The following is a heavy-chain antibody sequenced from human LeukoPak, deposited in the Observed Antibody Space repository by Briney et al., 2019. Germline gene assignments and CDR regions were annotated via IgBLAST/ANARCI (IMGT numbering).Heavy chain of an antibody. V-gene: IGHV3-48*03. D-gene: IGHD3-10*01. J-gene: IGHJ4*02. CDR2: ISSSGSTI. CDR3: ASLGGPTMVRGVIMWVDY. Sequence: PGGSLRLSCAASGFTFSSYEMNWVRQAPGKGLEWVSYISSSGSTIYYADSVKGRFTISRDNAKNSLYLQMNSLRAEDTAVYYCASLGGPTMVRGVIMWVDYWGQGTLVTVSS. CDR1: GFTFSSYE.